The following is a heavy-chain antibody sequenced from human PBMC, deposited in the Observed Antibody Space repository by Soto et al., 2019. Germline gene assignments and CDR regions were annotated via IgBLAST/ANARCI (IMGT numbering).Heavy chain of an antibody. CDR2: IGPETGTT. J-gene: IGHJ4*02. CDR3: GRGRSGQIVVFY. V-gene: IGHV1-2*02. CDR1: GYTFTGHY. D-gene: IGHD5-12*01. Sequence: ASVKVSCKASGYTFTGHYIHWVRQAPEQGPEWMGEIGPETGTTRYAQKFRGRVTMTRDMSITTVYMELNNLSPDDTAVYYRGRGRSGQIVVFYWGQGTPVTVSS.